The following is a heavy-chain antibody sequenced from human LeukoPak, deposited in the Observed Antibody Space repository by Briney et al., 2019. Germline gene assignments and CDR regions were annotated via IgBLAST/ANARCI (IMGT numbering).Heavy chain of an antibody. V-gene: IGHV3-21*01. CDR3: ARDREDIAVAGPGY. CDR1: GFTFSNYS. J-gene: IGHJ4*02. D-gene: IGHD6-19*01. Sequence: PGGSLRLSCAASGFTFSNYSMNWVRQAPGKGLEWVSSISSSSSYIYYANSVKGRFTISRDNAKNSLYLQMNSLRAEDTAVYYCARDREDIAVAGPGYWGQGTLVTVSS. CDR2: ISSSSSYI.